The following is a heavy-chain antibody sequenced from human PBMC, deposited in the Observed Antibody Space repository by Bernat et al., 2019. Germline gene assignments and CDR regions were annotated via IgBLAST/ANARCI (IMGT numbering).Heavy chain of an antibody. CDR2: ISSSSSFI. J-gene: IGHJ3*02. CDR1: GFTFSSYS. Sequence: EVQLVESGGGLVKPGGSLRLSGAASGFTFSSYSMNWVRQAPGKGLEWVSSISSSSSFIYYADSVTCRFTISSDNAKNSLYLQMNSLRAEDTAVYYCARDLRDIVVVVAVPDAFDIWGQGTMVTVSS. CDR3: ARDLRDIVVVVAVPDAFDI. V-gene: IGHV3-21*01. D-gene: IGHD2-15*01.